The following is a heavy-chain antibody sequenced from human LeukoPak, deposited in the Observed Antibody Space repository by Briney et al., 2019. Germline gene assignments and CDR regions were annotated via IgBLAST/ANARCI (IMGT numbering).Heavy chain of an antibody. CDR3: ASESGGSSDDAFDI. V-gene: IGHV4-4*07. CDR1: GGSISSYY. J-gene: IGHJ3*02. CDR2: IYTSGST. Sequence: SETLSLTCTVSGGSISSYYWSWIRQPAGKGLEWLGRIYTSGSTNYNPSLKSRVTMSVDTSKNQFSLKLSSVTAADTAVYYCASESGGSSDDAFDIWGQGTMATVSS. D-gene: IGHD2-15*01.